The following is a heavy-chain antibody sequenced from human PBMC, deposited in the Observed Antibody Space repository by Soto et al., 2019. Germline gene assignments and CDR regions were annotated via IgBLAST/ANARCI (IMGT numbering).Heavy chain of an antibody. Sequence: PGGSLRLSCAASGVTFSPYGMPWVRQAPGKGLEWVAVISYDGSTKYYADSVKGRFTISRDNSNNTLYLRMNSLRADDTAVYYCPKAYYRDYRGYHYGIDVWGQGTTVTVSS. D-gene: IGHD4-17*01. CDR2: ISYDGSTK. CDR1: GVTFSPYG. CDR3: PKAYYRDYRGYHYGIDV. V-gene: IGHV3-30*18. J-gene: IGHJ6*02.